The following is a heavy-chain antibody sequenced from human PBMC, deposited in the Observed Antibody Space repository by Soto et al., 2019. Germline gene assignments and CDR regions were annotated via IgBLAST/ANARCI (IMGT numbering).Heavy chain of an antibody. CDR2: ISYDGSNK. J-gene: IGHJ4*02. CDR3: ARDGVYCSGGSCLSLSY. D-gene: IGHD2-15*01. CDR1: GFTFSSYA. V-gene: IGHV3-30-3*01. Sequence: PGGSLRLSCAASGFTFSSYAMQWVRQAPGKGLEWVAVISYDGSNKYYADSVKGRFTISRDNSKNTLYLQMNSLRAEDTAVYYCARDGVYCSGGSCLSLSYWSQGTLVTVSS.